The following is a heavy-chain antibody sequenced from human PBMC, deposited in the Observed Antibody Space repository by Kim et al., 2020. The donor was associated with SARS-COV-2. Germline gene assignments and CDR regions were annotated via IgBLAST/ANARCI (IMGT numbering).Heavy chain of an antibody. CDR2: K. Sequence: KDYLDSVKGRLTVSRDNAENSLYLQMNSLRVEDTAVYYCARVIGWSRAMDVWGQGTAVTVSS. D-gene: IGHD6-19*01. CDR3: ARVIGWSRAMDV. V-gene: IGHV3-7*04. J-gene: IGHJ6*02.